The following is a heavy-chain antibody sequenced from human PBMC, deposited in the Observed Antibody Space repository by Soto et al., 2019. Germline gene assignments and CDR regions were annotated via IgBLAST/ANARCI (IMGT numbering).Heavy chain of an antibody. CDR3: ARAEWGSSYTQYYYALDV. J-gene: IGHJ6*02. D-gene: IGHD6-13*01. CDR1: GFTVSNNY. V-gene: IGHV3-53*03. Sequence: PGGSLRLSCAASGFTVSNNYISWVRQPPGKGLEWVSLSYSGGSTYYADSVKGRFTLSRDNSKNTVYLQMNSLRAEDTAVYYCARAEWGSSYTQYYYALDVWGQGTTVTVSS. CDR2: SYSGGST.